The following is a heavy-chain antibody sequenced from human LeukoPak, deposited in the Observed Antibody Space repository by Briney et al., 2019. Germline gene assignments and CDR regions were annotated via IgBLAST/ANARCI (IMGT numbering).Heavy chain of an antibody. CDR1: GYSFTSYW. CDR3: ARHAKQWLPKNWFDP. V-gene: IGHV5-51*01. D-gene: IGHD6-19*01. J-gene: IGHJ5*02. Sequence: GESLKISCKGSGYSFTSYWIGWVRQVPGKGLEWMGIIYPGDSDTRYSPSFQGQVTISADKSISTAYLQWSSLKASDTAMYYCARHAKQWLPKNWFDPWGQGTLVTVSS. CDR2: IYPGDSDT.